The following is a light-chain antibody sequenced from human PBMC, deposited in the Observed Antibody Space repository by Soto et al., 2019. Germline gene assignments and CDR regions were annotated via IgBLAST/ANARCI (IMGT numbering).Light chain of an antibody. CDR3: HQYGSSPA. CDR1: QSVSSSY. J-gene: IGKJ4*01. CDR2: GAS. Sequence: ETVLTQSPGTLSLSPGERATLSCRASQSVSSSYLAWYQQKPGQAPRLLIYGASSRATGIPDRFSGNGSGTDFTLTISRLEPDDFAVYYCHQYGSSPAFGGGTKVVIK. V-gene: IGKV3-20*01.